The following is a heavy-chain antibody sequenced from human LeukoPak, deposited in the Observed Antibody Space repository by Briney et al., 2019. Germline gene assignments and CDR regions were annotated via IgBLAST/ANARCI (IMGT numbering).Heavy chain of an antibody. D-gene: IGHD2-15*01. CDR2: IDSSGST. CDR1: GVSIAKTFYY. Sequence: PSETLSLTCTVSGVSIAKTFYYWNWIRQPAGKGREWIGRIDSSGSTNYNPSLKSRVTMSIDTDKTHVSLKLNSVTAADTAVYYCARGFCSGGSCYLFDSWGQGTLVTVSA. CDR3: ARGFCSGGSCYLFDS. J-gene: IGHJ4*02. V-gene: IGHV4-61*02.